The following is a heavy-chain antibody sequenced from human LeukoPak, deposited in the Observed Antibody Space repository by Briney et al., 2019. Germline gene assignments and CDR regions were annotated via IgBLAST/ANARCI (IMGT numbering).Heavy chain of an antibody. CDR1: GFTFSDYY. CDR3: ARVGSRDYCDYDYYYYGMDV. Sequence: GGSLRLSCAASGFTFSDYYMSWIRQAPGKGLEWVSYISSSGSTIYYADSVKGRFTISRDNAKNSLYLQMNSLRAEDTAVYYCARVGSRDYCDYDYYYYGMDVWGQGTTVTVSS. J-gene: IGHJ6*02. CDR2: ISSSGSTI. D-gene: IGHD4-17*01. V-gene: IGHV3-11*01.